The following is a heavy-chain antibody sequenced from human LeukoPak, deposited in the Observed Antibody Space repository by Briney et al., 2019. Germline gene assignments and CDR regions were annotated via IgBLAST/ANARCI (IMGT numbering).Heavy chain of an antibody. V-gene: IGHV4-59*08. CDR2: IYYSGST. J-gene: IGHJ4*02. Sequence: SETLSLTCTVSGGSISSYYWSWIRQPPGKGLESIGYIYYSGSTNYNPSLKSRVTISIDTSKNQFSLNLGSVTAADAAIYYCARQNFLVTTGGPSFYFDYWGQGALATVSS. D-gene: IGHD4-17*01. CDR1: GGSISSYY. CDR3: ARQNFLVTTGGPSFYFDY.